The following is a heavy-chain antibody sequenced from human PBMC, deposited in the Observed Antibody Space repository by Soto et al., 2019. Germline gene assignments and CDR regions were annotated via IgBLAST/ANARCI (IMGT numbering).Heavy chain of an antibody. CDR1: GFTFDDYG. V-gene: IGHV3-20*01. Sequence: EVQLVESGGGVVRPGGSLRLSCAASGFTFDDYGMSWVRQAPGKGLEWVSGINWNGGSTGYADSVKGRFTISRDNAKNSLYLQMNSLRAEDTALYHCARGGPYYDFWSGYSRGITTMTEVHYYFDYWGQGTLVTVSS. D-gene: IGHD3-3*01. CDR2: INWNGGST. CDR3: ARGGPYYDFWSGYSRGITTMTEVHYYFDY. J-gene: IGHJ4*02.